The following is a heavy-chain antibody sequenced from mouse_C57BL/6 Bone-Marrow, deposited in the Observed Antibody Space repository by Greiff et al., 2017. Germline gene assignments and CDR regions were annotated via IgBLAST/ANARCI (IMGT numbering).Heavy chain of an antibody. CDR1: GFTFSDAW. D-gene: IGHD2-3*01. J-gene: IGHJ3*01. CDR3: TREIYDGYYEAWFAY. CDR2: IRNKANNHAT. V-gene: IGHV6-6*01. Sequence: EVQVVESGGGLVQPGGSMKLSCAASGFTFSDAWMDWVRQSPEKGLEWVAEIRNKANNHATYYAESVKGRFTISRDDSKSSVYLQMNSLRAEDTGIYYCTREIYDGYYEAWFAYWGQGTLVTVSA.